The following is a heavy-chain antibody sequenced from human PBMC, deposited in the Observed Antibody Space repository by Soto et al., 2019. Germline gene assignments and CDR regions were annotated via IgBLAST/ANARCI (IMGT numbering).Heavy chain of an antibody. D-gene: IGHD2-8*01. CDR2: ISDSGGST. J-gene: IGHJ4*02. V-gene: IGHV3-23*01. CDR3: AKVLRACTNGVCSPYYFDY. Sequence: GGSLRLSCAASGFTFSSYAMSWVRQAPGKGLEWVSVISDSGGSTYYADSVKGRFTISRDNSKNTLYLQMNSLRAEDTAVYYCAKVLRACTNGVCSPYYFDYWGQGTLVTVSS. CDR1: GFTFSSYA.